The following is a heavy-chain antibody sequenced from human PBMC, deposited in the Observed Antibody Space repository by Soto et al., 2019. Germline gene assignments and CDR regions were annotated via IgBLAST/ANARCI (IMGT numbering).Heavy chain of an antibody. V-gene: IGHV1-3*01. D-gene: IGHD3-16*01. Sequence: QVHLVQSGAEVKKPGASVRISCKTSGYTFTNYAVHWVRQAPGQGLEWMGWISGIGDTKYPEKFQGRVTITRDTVATTAYLELTSLSHEDTGVYFCARVRGGLAYPPGGWTFDPWGQGTLVIVSS. J-gene: IGHJ5*02. CDR2: ISGIGDT. CDR1: GYTFTNYA. CDR3: ARVRGGLAYPPGGWTFDP.